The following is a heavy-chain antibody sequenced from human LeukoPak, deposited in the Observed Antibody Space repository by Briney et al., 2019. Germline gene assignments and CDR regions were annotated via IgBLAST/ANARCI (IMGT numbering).Heavy chain of an antibody. Sequence: GGSLRLSCAASGFTFSSYSMNWVRQAPGKGLEWVSSISSSSSYIYYADSVKGRFTISRDNAKNSLYLQMNSLRAEDTAVYYCARDRAYCGGDCYSGGHAFDIWGQGTMVTVSS. D-gene: IGHD2-21*02. V-gene: IGHV3-21*01. J-gene: IGHJ3*02. CDR1: GFTFSSYS. CDR3: ARDRAYCGGDCYSGGHAFDI. CDR2: ISSSSSYI.